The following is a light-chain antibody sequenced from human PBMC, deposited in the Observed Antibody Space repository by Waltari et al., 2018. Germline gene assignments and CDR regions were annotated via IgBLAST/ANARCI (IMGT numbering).Light chain of an antibody. Sequence: DIQMTQSPSYLSASLGDTVTITCRASQSINNYLTWYQQKPGKAPILLIYATYTLQSGVPSRFSGSGSGTDFTLTISNLQPEDFATYYCQQSYSLLRLTFGGGTKVDIK. J-gene: IGKJ4*01. CDR2: ATY. CDR3: QQSYSLLRLT. CDR1: QSINNY. V-gene: IGKV1-39*01.